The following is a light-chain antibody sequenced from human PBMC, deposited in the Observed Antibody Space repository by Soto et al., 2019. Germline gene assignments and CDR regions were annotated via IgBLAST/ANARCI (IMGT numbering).Light chain of an antibody. V-gene: IGKV3-11*01. CDR3: QVRDVWPS. CDR2: DAS. Sequence: IVLTQSPVTLAVSPGESAVLSCRASQSVSTSLAWYQHKPGQAPRLFIYDASKRAPGIPARFTGSGSGAHFTLTISSLEPEDIAVYYCQVRDVWPSFGHGTKVEIK. J-gene: IGKJ1*01. CDR1: QSVSTS.